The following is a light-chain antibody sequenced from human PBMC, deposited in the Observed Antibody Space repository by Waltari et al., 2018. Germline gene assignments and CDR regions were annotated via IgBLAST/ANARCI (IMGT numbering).Light chain of an antibody. CDR3: SSYAGSNNFI. Sequence: QAALTQPPSVSGSPGQSVTIPCTGTSSDIGGYNYVSWYQQYPGKAPKLLIYDVSKRPSGVSDRFSGSKSGNTASLTISGLQGEDEADYYCSSYAGSNNFIFGSGTRLSVL. V-gene: IGLV2-8*01. J-gene: IGLJ1*01. CDR2: DVS. CDR1: SSDIGGYNY.